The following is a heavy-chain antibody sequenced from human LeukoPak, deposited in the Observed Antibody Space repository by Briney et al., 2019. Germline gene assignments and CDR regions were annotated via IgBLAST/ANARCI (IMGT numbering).Heavy chain of an antibody. V-gene: IGHV1-69*13. CDR1: GHTFTNYG. Sequence: GASVKVSCKASGHTFTNYGITWVRQAPGQGLEWMGGIIPIFGTANYAQKFQGRVTITADESTSTAYMELSSLRSEDTAVYYCARVEAAAGSTFDYWGQGTLVTVSS. D-gene: IGHD6-13*01. CDR2: IIPIFGTA. J-gene: IGHJ4*02. CDR3: ARVEAAAGSTFDY.